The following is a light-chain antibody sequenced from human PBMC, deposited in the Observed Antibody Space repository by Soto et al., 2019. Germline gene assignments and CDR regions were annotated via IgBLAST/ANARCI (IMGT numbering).Light chain of an antibody. V-gene: IGLV2-8*01. CDR3: SSHGGANNFYL. Sequence: QSALTQPPSASGSPGQSVAISCTGTSSDIGAYNYVSWYQQHPGKVPKLIIHEVTNRPSGVPDRFSASKSGNTASLTVSGLQAEDEADYYCSSHGGANNFYLFGTGTKVTVL. J-gene: IGLJ1*01. CDR1: SSDIGAYNY. CDR2: EVT.